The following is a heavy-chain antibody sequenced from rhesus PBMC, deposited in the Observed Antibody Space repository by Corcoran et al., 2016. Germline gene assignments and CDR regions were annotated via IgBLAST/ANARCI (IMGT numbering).Heavy chain of an antibody. D-gene: IGHD5-42*01. CDR1: GGSIRSSY. Sequence: QLQLQESGPGLVKPSETLSLTCAVSGGSIRSSYWRGIRKAPGKGLGCIGYIGGSSGSTNYNPSLKSRVTLSVDTSKNQLSLKLSSVTAADTAVYYCAGKGYSNSLFFDYWGQGVLVTVSS. V-gene: IGHV4-169*02. J-gene: IGHJ4*01. CDR3: AGKGYSNSLFFDY. CDR2: IGGSSGST.